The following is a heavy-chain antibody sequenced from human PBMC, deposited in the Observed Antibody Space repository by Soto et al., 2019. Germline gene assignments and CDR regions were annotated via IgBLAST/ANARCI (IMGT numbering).Heavy chain of an antibody. V-gene: IGHV3-7*04. Sequence: EVQLVESGGGLVQPGGSLRLSCAASGFTFSSYWMSRVRQAPGRGLEWVGNIKEDGSEKYYVDSVNGRFTGSRDKAKNSLYLQMNSLRAEDTAVYYCARATGADKEDYWGQGTLVTVSS. J-gene: IGHJ4*02. CDR2: IKEDGSEK. D-gene: IGHD3-10*01. CDR1: GFTFSSYW. CDR3: ARATGADKEDY.